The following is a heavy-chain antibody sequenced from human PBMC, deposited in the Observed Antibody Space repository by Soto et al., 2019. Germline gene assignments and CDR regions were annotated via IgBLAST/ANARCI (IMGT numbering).Heavy chain of an antibody. Sequence: QVQLVQSGPEVQKSGSSVKVACKVSVGTLSSETISWLRQAHGQGLAWRGRIIPLLGIGNYAQKFQGRVTITEYISTNTGYRELSSLTSQYTAIYSCAREEGYCNMGTFPGYYMDVWGNGNTLTLSS. CDR2: IIPLLGIG. V-gene: IGHV1-69*02. D-gene: IGHD2-21*01. CDR3: AREEGYCNMGTFPGYYMDV. CDR1: VGTLSSET. J-gene: IGHJ6*03.